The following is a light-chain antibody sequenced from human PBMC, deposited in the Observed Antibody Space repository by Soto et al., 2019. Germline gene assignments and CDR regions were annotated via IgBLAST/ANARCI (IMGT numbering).Light chain of an antibody. J-gene: IGKJ5*01. CDR2: GAS. Sequence: EIVFTPSQATPSFAPGGRATRSFRASQSVSSYLAWYQQKPGQAPRLLIYGASTRATGIPARFSGSGSGTQFTLTISSLQSEDFAVYYCQQRGDWPPITFGQGTRLEIK. CDR3: QQRGDWPPIT. V-gene: IGKV3-11*01. CDR1: QSVSSY.